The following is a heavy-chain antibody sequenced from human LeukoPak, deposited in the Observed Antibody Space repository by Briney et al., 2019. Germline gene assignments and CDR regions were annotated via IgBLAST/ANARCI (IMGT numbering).Heavy chain of an antibody. Sequence: GGSLRLSCAASGFTFSYFWMHWFRQTPGKGLVWVSCINTDGSYSSYADSVKGRFTISRDNVRNTLYLQMNSLRAEDTAVYYCARGGGYDSNPDYWGQGTLVTVSS. CDR3: ARGGGYDSNPDY. D-gene: IGHD5-12*01. V-gene: IGHV3-74*01. CDR2: INTDGSYS. J-gene: IGHJ4*02. CDR1: GFTFSYFW.